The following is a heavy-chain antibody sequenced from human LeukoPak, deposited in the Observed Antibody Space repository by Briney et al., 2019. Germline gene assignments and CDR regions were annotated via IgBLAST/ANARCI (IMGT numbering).Heavy chain of an antibody. V-gene: IGHV1-3*01. CDR2: TNAGNGNT. CDR1: GYTFTSYA. Sequence: GASVKVSCKASGYTFTSYAMHWVRQAPGQRLEWMGWTNAGNGNTKYSQKFQGRVTITRDTSASTAYMELSSLRSEDTAVYYCARARRGDYGYYYYGMDVWGQGTTVTVSS. D-gene: IGHD4-17*01. CDR3: ARARRGDYGYYYYGMDV. J-gene: IGHJ6*02.